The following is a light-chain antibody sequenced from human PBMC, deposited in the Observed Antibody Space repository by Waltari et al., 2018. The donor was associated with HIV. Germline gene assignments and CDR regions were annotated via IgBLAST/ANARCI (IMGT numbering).Light chain of an antibody. CDR3: QSYDRRLMWV. CDR2: QNI. J-gene: IGLJ2*01. V-gene: IGLV1-40*01. Sequence: HSLLTQPPSVSGAPGQRVTISCTGSSSNIGAGYDVHWYQKYPGTAPKLLIFQNIDRPSGVPDRCSGSKSFTSASLVITGLQAEDEADYYCQSYDRRLMWVFGGGTSLTV. CDR1: SSNIGAGYD.